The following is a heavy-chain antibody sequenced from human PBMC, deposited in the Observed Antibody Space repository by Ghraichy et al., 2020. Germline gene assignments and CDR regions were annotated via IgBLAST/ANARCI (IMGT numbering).Heavy chain of an antibody. Sequence: ETLSLTCTVSGGSVSSGSYYWSWIRQPPGKGLEWIGYIYYSGSTNYNPSLKSRVTISVDTSKNQFSLKLSSVTAADTAVYYWARGDYYDSSGYYYKFDYWGQGTLVTVSS. CDR2: IYYSGST. D-gene: IGHD3-22*01. V-gene: IGHV4-61*01. J-gene: IGHJ4*02. CDR1: GGSVSSGSYY. CDR3: ARGDYYDSSGYYYKFDY.